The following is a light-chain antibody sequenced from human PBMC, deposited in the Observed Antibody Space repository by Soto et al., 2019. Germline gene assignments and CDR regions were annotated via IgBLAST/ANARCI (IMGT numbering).Light chain of an antibody. J-gene: IGKJ1*01. V-gene: IGKV1-5*03. Sequence: DIQMTQSPSTLSASVGDRVTITCRASENIGAWLAWYQQKPGKAPKLLIYKASSLESGVPSRFSGGGSGTEFTLTISSLQPDDFATYYCQQYHIYSWTFGQGTKVEI. CDR1: ENIGAW. CDR2: KAS. CDR3: QQYHIYSWT.